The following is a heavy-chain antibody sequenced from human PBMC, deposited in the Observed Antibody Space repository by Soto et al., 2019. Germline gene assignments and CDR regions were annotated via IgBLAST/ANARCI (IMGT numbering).Heavy chain of an antibody. Sequence: PGGSLRLSCAASGFTFSSYGMHWVRQAPGKGLEWVAVISYDGSNKYYADSVKGRFTISRDNSKNTLYLQMNSLRAEDTAVYYCAKGYYDFWSGYDTPSFYYYYYMDVWGKGTTVTVSS. CDR2: ISYDGSNK. J-gene: IGHJ6*03. CDR3: AKGYYDFWSGYDTPSFYYYYYMDV. CDR1: GFTFSSYG. V-gene: IGHV3-30*18. D-gene: IGHD3-3*01.